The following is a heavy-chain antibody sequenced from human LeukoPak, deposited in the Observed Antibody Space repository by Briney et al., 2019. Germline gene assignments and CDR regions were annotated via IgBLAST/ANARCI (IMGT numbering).Heavy chain of an antibody. Sequence: GGSLRLSCAASGFTFTIAWMSWVRQAPGKGLEWVGRIYSKTDGGTADYATAVKGRFTISRDNSKKTLYLQMNSLKIEDTAVYYCATGPLDYWGQGTLVTVSS. CDR2: IYSKTDGGTA. J-gene: IGHJ4*02. CDR3: ATGPLDY. V-gene: IGHV3-15*05. CDR1: GFTFTIAW.